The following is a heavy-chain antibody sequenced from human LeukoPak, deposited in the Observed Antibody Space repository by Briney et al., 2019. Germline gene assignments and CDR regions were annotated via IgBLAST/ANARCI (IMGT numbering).Heavy chain of an antibody. CDR3: ARYKFHDYFDP. CDR2: TFSTST. CDR1: GDSVSSSPYY. D-gene: IGHD5-12*01. Sequence: SETLSLTCSVSGDSVSSSPYYWGWIRQPPGKGLEWIGNTFSTSTLYNASLRSRVTILVDTSKNQFSLKLTSATAAGTAIYYCARYKFHDYFDPWGQGTLVVVSS. J-gene: IGHJ5*02. V-gene: IGHV4-61*01.